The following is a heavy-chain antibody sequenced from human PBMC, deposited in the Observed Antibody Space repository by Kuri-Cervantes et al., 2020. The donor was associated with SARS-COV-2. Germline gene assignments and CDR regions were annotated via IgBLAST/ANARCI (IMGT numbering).Heavy chain of an antibody. V-gene: IGHV3-9*01. CDR3: ARAGWSTKPESGVAGSGSYFPVVGHHYYYMDV. CDR2: ISWKSGSI. CDR1: GFTFDDYA. J-gene: IGHJ6*03. Sequence: SLKISCAASGFTFDDYAKHWVRQAPGEGLGWVSGISWKSGSIGYADSVKGRFTIPRDNAKNSLYLQMNSLRAEDTAVYYCARAGWSTKPESGVAGSGSYFPVVGHHYYYMDVWGKGTTVTVSS. D-gene: IGHD3-10*01.